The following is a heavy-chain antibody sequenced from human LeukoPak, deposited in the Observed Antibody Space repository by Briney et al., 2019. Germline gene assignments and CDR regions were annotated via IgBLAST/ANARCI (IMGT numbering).Heavy chain of an antibody. V-gene: IGHV3-30*18. CDR3: AKDRTYNRSFDY. CDR1: GFTFSNYA. D-gene: IGHD1-14*01. CDR2: ISYDGINK. J-gene: IGHJ4*02. Sequence: GGSLRLSCAASGFTFSNYAMHWVRQAPGKGLEWVAVISYDGINKYYADSVKGRFTISRDNSKNTLYLQMNSLRAEDTAVYYCAKDRTYNRSFDYWGQGTLVTVSS.